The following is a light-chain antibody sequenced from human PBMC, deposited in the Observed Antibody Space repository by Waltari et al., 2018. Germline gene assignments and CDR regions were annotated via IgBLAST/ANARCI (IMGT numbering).Light chain of an antibody. V-gene: IGLV2-14*01. CDR1: SSDVGGNNY. J-gene: IGLJ3*02. CDR2: DTL. CDR3: SSYTHTYAVGV. Sequence: QSALTQPASVSGAPGQSITISCAGTSSDVGGNNYVSWYQQPPGKVPKLLIYDTLKRPSGASRRFSGSTSSHTASLTSFGLQADDEADYYCSSYTHTYAVGVFGGGTKLTVL.